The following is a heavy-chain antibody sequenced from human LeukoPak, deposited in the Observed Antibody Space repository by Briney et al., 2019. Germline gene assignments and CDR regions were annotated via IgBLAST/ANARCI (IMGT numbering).Heavy chain of an antibody. CDR1: GFTFSSYW. CDR3: ARGIDNYYYYMDV. J-gene: IGHJ6*03. Sequence: PGGSLTLSCAASGFTFSSYWMSWVRQAPAKGLDWVANIKQDGSEKYYVDCVKGRVTISSENSKNSLYLQMNSLRAEDSAVYYCARGIDNYYYYMDVWGKGTTVTVSS. V-gene: IGHV3-7*01. CDR2: IKQDGSEK.